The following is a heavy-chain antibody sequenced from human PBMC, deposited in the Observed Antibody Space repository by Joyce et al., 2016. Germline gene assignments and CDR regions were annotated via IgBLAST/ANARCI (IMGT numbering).Heavy chain of an antibody. CDR3: ARGDYLFPYYFDY. Sequence: EVQLVESGGGLVQPGGSLRLSCAASGFTFSSYNMNWVLQALGKGLEVVSYISSSSSTIYDADSVKGRFTISRDNARNSLYLQMNSLRAEDTAVYYCARGDYLFPYYFDYWGQGTLVTVSS. V-gene: IGHV3-48*04. D-gene: IGHD4-17*01. CDR2: ISSSSSTI. J-gene: IGHJ4*02. CDR1: GFTFSSYN.